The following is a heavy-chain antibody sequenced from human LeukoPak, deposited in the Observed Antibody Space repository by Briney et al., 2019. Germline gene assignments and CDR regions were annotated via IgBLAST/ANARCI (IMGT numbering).Heavy chain of an antibody. CDR1: GFTFSSHW. CDR2: INQDGYEK. CDR3: ARDSEYSSSFAFDI. D-gene: IGHD6-13*01. V-gene: IGHV3-7*01. Sequence: PGGSVRLSCAASGFTFSSHWMSWVRQAPGKGLECVANINQDGYEKYYVDSVKGRFTVSRDNAKNSLYLQMNSLRAEDTAVYYCARDSEYSSSFAFDIWGPGTVVTVSS. J-gene: IGHJ3*02.